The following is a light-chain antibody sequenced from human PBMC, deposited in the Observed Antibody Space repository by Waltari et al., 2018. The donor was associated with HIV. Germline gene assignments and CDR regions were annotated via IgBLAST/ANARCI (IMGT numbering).Light chain of an antibody. J-gene: IGKJ2*01. V-gene: IGKV3-11*01. Sequence: EIVLTQSPATLSLSPGDRATLSCRASQSVRSYLAWYQQKPGQAPRLLIYDASDRATGIQARFSGRGTGTDFTLTISSLEPEDCAVYYCKQRSNWHPGGAYTFGQGTKLEIK. CDR2: DAS. CDR1: QSVRSY. CDR3: KQRSNWHPGGAYT.